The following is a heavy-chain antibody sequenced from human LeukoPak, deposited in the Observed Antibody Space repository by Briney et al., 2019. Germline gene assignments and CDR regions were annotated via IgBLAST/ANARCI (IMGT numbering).Heavy chain of an antibody. Sequence: PSGTLSLTCSVSGASISGSSYYWGWIRQPPGKRLECIGSMYHSGSTYYNPSLKSPVTISVDLSENQFSLRLGSVSAADTAVYYCARSRDTYSGTMYYFDQWGQGTLVTVSS. D-gene: IGHD5-12*01. V-gene: IGHV4-39*01. J-gene: IGHJ4*02. CDR1: GASISGSSYY. CDR2: MYHSGST. CDR3: ARSRDTYSGTMYYFDQ.